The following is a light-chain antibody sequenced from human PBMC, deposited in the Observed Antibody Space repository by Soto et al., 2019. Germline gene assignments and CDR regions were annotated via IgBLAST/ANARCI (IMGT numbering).Light chain of an antibody. J-gene: IGKJ1*01. Sequence: DIQMTQSPSTLSASVGETVTITCRASQSIDIWLAWYQQKPGKAPYLLIYYASNLETGVPSRFSGSGSGTEFTLTISSLQPDDFATYYCQHFISYSSWTFGQGTKVEIK. CDR3: QHFISYSSWT. CDR1: QSIDIW. CDR2: YAS. V-gene: IGKV1-5*01.